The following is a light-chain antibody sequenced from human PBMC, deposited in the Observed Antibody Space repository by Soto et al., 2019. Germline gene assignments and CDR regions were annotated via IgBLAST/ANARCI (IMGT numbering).Light chain of an antibody. CDR1: SSDIGTYNV. CDR2: EAT. J-gene: IGLJ1*01. CDR3: SSYAGSSTYV. V-gene: IGLV2-23*01. Sequence: SVLTQPACVSGSTGQSIAIFCTGTSSDIGTYNVVSWYQQHPGKAPKVMIYEATKRPSGVSNRFSGSKSGNTASLTISGLQAEDEADYYCSSYAGSSTYVFGTGTKVTVL.